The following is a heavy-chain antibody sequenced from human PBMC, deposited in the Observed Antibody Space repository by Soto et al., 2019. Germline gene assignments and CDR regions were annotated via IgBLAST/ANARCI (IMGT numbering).Heavy chain of an antibody. Sequence: PGGSLRLSCAASGFTFNSYAMSWVRQAPGKGLEWVSAISGSGGSTYYADSVKGRFTISRDNSKNTLYLQMNSLRAEDTAVYYCAKEVIVVVPAAINWFDPWGQGTLVTVSS. CDR2: ISGSGGST. CDR3: AKEVIVVVPAAINWFDP. J-gene: IGHJ5*02. V-gene: IGHV3-23*01. CDR1: GFTFNSYA. D-gene: IGHD2-2*02.